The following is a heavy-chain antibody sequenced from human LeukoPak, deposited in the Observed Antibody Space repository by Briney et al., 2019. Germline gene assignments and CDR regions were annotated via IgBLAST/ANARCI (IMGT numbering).Heavy chain of an antibody. D-gene: IGHD2-2*01. CDR1: GYTFTGYY. CDR2: INPNSGGT. V-gene: IGHV1-2*02. Sequence: ASVKVSCKASGYTFTGYYMHWVRQAPGQGLEWMGWINPNSGGTNYAQKFQGRVTMTRDTSISTAYMELSRLRSDDTAVYYCAREYCSRTSCYCPDYWGQGTLVTVSS. CDR3: AREYCSRTSCYCPDY. J-gene: IGHJ4*02.